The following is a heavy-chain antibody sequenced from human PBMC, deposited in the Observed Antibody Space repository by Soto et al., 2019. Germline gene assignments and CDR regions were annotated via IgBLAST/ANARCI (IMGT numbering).Heavy chain of an antibody. CDR3: ARGDSSGYCFDY. J-gene: IGHJ4*02. CDR2: INPNSGGT. CDR1: GYTFTGYY. V-gene: IGHV1-2*02. D-gene: IGHD3-22*01. Sequence: ASVKVSCKASGYTFTGYYMRWVRQAPGQGLEWMGWINPNSGGTNYAQKFQGRVTMTRDTSISTAYMELSRLRSDDTAVYYCARGDSSGYCFDYWGQGTLVTVSS.